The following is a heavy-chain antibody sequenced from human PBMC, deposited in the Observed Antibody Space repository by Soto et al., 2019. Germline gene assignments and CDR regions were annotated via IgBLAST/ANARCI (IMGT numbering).Heavy chain of an antibody. CDR2: ISADNGNT. J-gene: IGHJ4*02. CDR3: ASMYGSGSYYRPFDY. CDR1: GYTFTSYG. D-gene: IGHD3-10*01. Sequence: QIQLVQSGAEVKKPGASVKVSCKASGYTFTSYGIVWVRQAPGQGLEWMGWISADNGNTKSAQNLQGRVTMTTDTSTSTAYMALRSLRSDDTAAYYCASMYGSGSYYRPFDYGGQGTMVTVSS. V-gene: IGHV1-18*04.